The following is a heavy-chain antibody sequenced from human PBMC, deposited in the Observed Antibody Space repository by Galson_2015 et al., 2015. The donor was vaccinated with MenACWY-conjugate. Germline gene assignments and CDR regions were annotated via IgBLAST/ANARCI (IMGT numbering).Heavy chain of an antibody. Sequence: QSGAEVKKPGESLKISCKASGYNFITYWIGWVRQVPGKGLEWVGLISPIDSKTRYSPSFRGQVTISADKSISTSYLQWSSLKASDTAMYYCATSPGDYWGQGTRVTVSS. CDR1: GYNFITYW. CDR2: ISPIDSKT. CDR3: ATSPGDY. V-gene: IGHV5-51*01. J-gene: IGHJ4*02.